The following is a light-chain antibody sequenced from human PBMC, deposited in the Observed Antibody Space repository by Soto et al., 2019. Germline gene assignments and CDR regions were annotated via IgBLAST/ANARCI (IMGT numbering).Light chain of an antibody. V-gene: IGKV3-11*01. CDR1: PSVSSN. CDR2: GAS. Sequence: PGERATLSCRASPSVSSNLAWYQQKPGQAPRLLIYGASTRATGIPARFSGSGSGTEFTLTISSLEPEDFVVYYCQQRSDWPWTFGQGTKVDIK. CDR3: QQRSDWPWT. J-gene: IGKJ1*01.